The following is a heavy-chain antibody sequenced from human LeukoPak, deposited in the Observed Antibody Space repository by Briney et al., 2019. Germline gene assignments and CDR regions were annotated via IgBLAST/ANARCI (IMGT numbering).Heavy chain of an antibody. J-gene: IGHJ2*01. CDR3: ARVHSSSWHWYFDL. V-gene: IGHV3-23*01. CDR1: GFTFSSYA. Sequence: GGSLRLSCAASGFTFSSYAMSWVRQAPGKGLEWVSAISGSGGSTYYADSVKGRFTISRDNSKNTLYLQMNSLRAEDTAVYYCARVHSSSWHWYFDLWGRGTLVTVSS. D-gene: IGHD6-13*01. CDR2: ISGSGGST.